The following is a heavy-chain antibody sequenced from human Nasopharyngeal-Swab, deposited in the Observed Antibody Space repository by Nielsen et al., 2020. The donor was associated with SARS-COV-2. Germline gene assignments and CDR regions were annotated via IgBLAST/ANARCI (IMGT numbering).Heavy chain of an antibody. D-gene: IGHD6-13*01. CDR3: ARARYWLAASGPFFDY. J-gene: IGHJ4*02. V-gene: IGHV3-13*01. CDR1: GFTFRSYD. Sequence: GGSLRLSCAASGFTFRSYDMHWVRQGTGKGLEWVSAIGNAGDTYYPGSVKGRFTISRENAKNSLYLRMNSLRAEDTAVYYCARARYWLAASGPFFDYWGQGTLVTVSS. CDR2: IGNAGDT.